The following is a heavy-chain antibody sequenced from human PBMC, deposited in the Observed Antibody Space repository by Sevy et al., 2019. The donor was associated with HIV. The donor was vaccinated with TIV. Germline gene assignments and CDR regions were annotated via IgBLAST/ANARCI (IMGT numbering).Heavy chain of an antibody. CDR1: GLTFSNYW. D-gene: IGHD6-19*01. V-gene: IGHV3-7*01. J-gene: IGHJ6*02. Sequence: GGSLRLSCAASGLTFSNYWVNWVRQAPGKGLEWVAKIKQDGSEKYYVDSVKGRFTISRDNTKNSLYLQMNSLRAEDMAVYYCARDHRFSSAWYGFYYYFYGMDVWGQGTTVTVSS. CDR2: IKQDGSEK. CDR3: ARDHRFSSAWYGFYYYFYGMDV.